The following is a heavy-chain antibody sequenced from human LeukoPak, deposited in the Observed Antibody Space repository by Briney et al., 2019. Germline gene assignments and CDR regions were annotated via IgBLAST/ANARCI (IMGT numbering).Heavy chain of an antibody. CDR2: IKQDGSEK. V-gene: IGHV3-7*01. Sequence: GGSPRLSCAASGFTFRSYWMSWVRQAPGKGLEWVANIKQDGSEKYYVDSVKGRFTISRDNAKNSLYLQMNSLRAEDTGVYYCAREHPYYYDSSGTALMAEIKYYFDYWGQGTLVTVSS. J-gene: IGHJ4*02. CDR3: AREHPYYYDSSGTALMAEIKYYFDY. CDR1: GFTFRSYW. D-gene: IGHD3-22*01.